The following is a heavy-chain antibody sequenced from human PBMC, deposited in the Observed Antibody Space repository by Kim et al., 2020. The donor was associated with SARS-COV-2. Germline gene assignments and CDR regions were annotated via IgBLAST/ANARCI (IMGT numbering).Heavy chain of an antibody. D-gene: IGHD5-12*01. Sequence: ASVKVSCKASGYTFTSYGISWVRQAPGQGLEWMGWISAYNGNTNYAQKLQGRVTMTTDTSTSTAYMELRSLRSDDTAVYYCARFGSGYDSGVTYYYYGMDVWGQGTTVTVSS. J-gene: IGHJ6*02. CDR1: GYTFTSYG. CDR2: ISAYNGNT. CDR3: ARFGSGYDSGVTYYYYGMDV. V-gene: IGHV1-18*01.